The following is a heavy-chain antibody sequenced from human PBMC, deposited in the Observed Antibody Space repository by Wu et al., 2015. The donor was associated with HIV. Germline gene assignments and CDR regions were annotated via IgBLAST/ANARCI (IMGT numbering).Heavy chain of an antibody. J-gene: IGHJ1*01. Sequence: QVHLVQSGAEVKKPGASVKVSCKASGYTFTNYEIIWVRQATGQGLEWMGWMNPNSGNTGYAQNFQGRVTMTRSTSISTAYMELSSLRSEDTAVYYCARRASDGNGAEYFQHWGQGHPGHRLL. CDR2: MNPNSGNT. CDR1: GYTFTNYE. D-gene: IGHD4-23*01. V-gene: IGHV1-8*01. CDR3: ARRASDGNGAEYFQH.